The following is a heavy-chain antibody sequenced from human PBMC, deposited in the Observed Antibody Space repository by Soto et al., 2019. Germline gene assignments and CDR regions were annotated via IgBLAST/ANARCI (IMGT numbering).Heavy chain of an antibody. CDR2: ISAGGGTT. D-gene: IGHD6-13*01. J-gene: IGHJ4*02. Sequence: PGGSLRLSCAASGFSFRDYGMSWVRQAPGKGLEWVSFISAGGGTTYYTDSVKGRFTISRDNSKNTLYLQMNSLRGDDTAVYYCAKDLDSSSVTKFDYWGPGTLVTVSS. CDR1: GFSFRDYG. CDR3: AKDLDSSSVTKFDY. V-gene: IGHV3-23*01.